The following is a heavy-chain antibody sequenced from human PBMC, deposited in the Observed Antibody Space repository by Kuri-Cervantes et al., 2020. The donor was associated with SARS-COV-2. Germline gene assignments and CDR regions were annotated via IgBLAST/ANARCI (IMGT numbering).Heavy chain of an antibody. CDR1: GGTFSSYA. V-gene: IGHV1-69*06. CDR3: ARDNSIAARRFDY. D-gene: IGHD6-6*01. CDR2: IIPIFGRA. Sequence: SVKVSCKASGGTFSSYAISWVRQAPGQGLEWMGGIIPIFGRANYAQKFQGRVTITADTSTSTAYMELRSLRSDDAAVYYCARDNSIAARRFDYWGQGTLVTVSS. J-gene: IGHJ4*02.